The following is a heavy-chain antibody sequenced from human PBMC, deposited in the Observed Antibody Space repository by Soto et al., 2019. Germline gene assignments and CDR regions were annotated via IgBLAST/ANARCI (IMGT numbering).Heavy chain of an antibody. CDR3: AKGKRYCSSTSCYTPYYYGMDV. CDR1: GFTFSSYA. CDR2: ISGSGGST. Sequence: PGGSLRLSCAASGFTFSSYAMSWVRQAPGKGLEWVSAISGSGGSTYYADSVKGRFTITRDNPKNTLYLQMNSLRAEDTAVYYCAKGKRYCSSTSCYTPYYYGMDVWGQGTTVTVSS. J-gene: IGHJ6*02. D-gene: IGHD2-2*02. V-gene: IGHV3-23*01.